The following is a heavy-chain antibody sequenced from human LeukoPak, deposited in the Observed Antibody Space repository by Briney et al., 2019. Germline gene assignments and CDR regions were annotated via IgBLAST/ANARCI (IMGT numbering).Heavy chain of an antibody. CDR2: INAGNGNT. V-gene: IGHV1-3*01. J-gene: IGHJ4*02. D-gene: IGHD3-9*01. CDR1: GYTFTSYA. CDR3: ARVGTYYDILTGYGIFDY. Sequence: ASVKVSCKASGYTFTSYAMRWVRQAPGQRLEWMGWINAGNGNTKYSQKFQGRVTITRDTSASTAYMELSSLRSEDTAVYYCARVGTYYDILTGYGIFDYWGQGTLVTVSS.